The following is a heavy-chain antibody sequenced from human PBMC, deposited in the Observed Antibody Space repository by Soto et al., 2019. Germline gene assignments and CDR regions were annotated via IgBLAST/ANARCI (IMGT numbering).Heavy chain of an antibody. J-gene: IGHJ6*02. V-gene: IGHV3-30*18. CDR2: ISYDGTNK. CDR3: AKDLQSYGDYDYYSYGMDV. CDR1: GFTFSTYG. Sequence: QVQLVESGGGEVQPGRSLTISCAASGFTFSTYGMHWVRQTPGKGLEWVAVISYDGTNKFYSDSVKGRFTISRDNFKNTLTLQMNSLIADDTAVYSCAKDLQSYGDYDYYSYGMDVWGLGTRVTVSS. D-gene: IGHD4-17*01.